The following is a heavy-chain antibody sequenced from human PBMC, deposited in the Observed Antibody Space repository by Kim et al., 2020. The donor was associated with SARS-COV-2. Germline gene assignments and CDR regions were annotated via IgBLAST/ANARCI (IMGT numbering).Heavy chain of an antibody. D-gene: IGHD3-10*01. Sequence: GGSLRLSCAASGFTFSDYYMSWIRQAPGKGLEWVSYISSSSSYTNYADSVKGRFTISRDNAKNSLYLQMNSLRAEDTAVYYCARASITMVRGPVGYFDYWGQGTLVTVSS. V-gene: IGHV3-11*05. CDR2: ISSSSSYT. CDR3: ARASITMVRGPVGYFDY. J-gene: IGHJ4*02. CDR1: GFTFSDYY.